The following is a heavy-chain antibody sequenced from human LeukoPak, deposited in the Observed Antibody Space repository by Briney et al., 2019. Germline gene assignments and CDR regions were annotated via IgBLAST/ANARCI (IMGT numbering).Heavy chain of an antibody. V-gene: IGHV4-34*01. CDR2: INHSGST. CDR3: ARGGNWNYGSYHY. Sequence: SETLSLTCAVYGGSFGGYYWSWIRQPPGKGLEWIGEINHSGSTNYNPSLKSQVTISVDTSKNQFSLKLSSVTAADTAVYYCARGGNWNYGSYHYWGQGTLVTVSS. J-gene: IGHJ4*02. D-gene: IGHD1-7*01. CDR1: GGSFGGYY.